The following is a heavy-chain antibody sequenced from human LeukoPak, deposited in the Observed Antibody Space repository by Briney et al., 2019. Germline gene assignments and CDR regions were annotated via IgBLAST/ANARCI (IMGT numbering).Heavy chain of an antibody. D-gene: IGHD2-15*01. Sequence: GRSLRLSCAASGFTFSSYGMLWVRQAPGKGLEWVAVISYDGSNKYYADSVKGRFTNSRDNSKNTLYLQMNSLRAGGTAVYYCAKGTLYCSGGSCPSFDYWGQGTLVTVSS. J-gene: IGHJ4*02. CDR1: GFTFSSYG. CDR3: AKGTLYCSGGSCPSFDY. CDR2: ISYDGSNK. V-gene: IGHV3-30*18.